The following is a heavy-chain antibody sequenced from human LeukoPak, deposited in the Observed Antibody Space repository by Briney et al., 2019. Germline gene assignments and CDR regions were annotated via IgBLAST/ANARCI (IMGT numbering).Heavy chain of an antibody. J-gene: IGHJ6*03. Sequence: GGSLRLSCAASGFTFSSYWMSWVRQAPGKGLEWVANIKQDGSEKYYVDSVKGRFTISRDNAKNSLYLQMNSLRAEDTAVYYCARDPTVAGPPYMDVWGKGTTVTVSS. V-gene: IGHV3-7*01. CDR3: ARDPTVAGPPYMDV. CDR2: IKQDGSEK. CDR1: GFTFSSYW. D-gene: IGHD6-19*01.